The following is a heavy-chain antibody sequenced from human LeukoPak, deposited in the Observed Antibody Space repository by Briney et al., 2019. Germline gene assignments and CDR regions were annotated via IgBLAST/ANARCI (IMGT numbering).Heavy chain of an antibody. D-gene: IGHD3-9*01. V-gene: IGHV3-7*01. CDR3: ARGTGSGDILTGYPRDFDY. Sequence: GGSLRLSCAASEFTFSNYWMSWVRQAPGKGLEWVANIRQDGNDKKYVDSVKGRFTISRDNAKNSVYLQMNSLRAEDTAVYYCARGTGSGDILTGYPRDFDYWGQGTLVTVSS. CDR1: EFTFSNYW. J-gene: IGHJ4*02. CDR2: IRQDGNDK.